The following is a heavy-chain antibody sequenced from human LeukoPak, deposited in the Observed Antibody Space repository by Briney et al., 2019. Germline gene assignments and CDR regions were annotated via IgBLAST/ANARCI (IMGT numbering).Heavy chain of an antibody. J-gene: IGHJ4*02. CDR2: INHSGSA. Sequence: SETLSLTCAVYGGSFSGYYWSWIRQPPGKGLEWIGEINHSGSANYNPSLKSRVTISVDTSKNQFSLKLSSVTAADTAVYYCSTSGGSSGYSESPDYWGQGTLVTVSS. V-gene: IGHV4-34*01. CDR1: GGSFSGYY. D-gene: IGHD3-22*01. CDR3: STSGGSSGYSESPDY.